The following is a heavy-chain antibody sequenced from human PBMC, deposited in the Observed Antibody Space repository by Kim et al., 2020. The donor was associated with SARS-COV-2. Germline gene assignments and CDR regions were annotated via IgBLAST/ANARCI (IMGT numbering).Heavy chain of an antibody. V-gene: IGHV4-39*01. J-gene: IGHJ4*02. D-gene: IGHD5-12*01. CDR2: GST. CDR3: ARQGRGSYY. Sequence: GSTYYNPSLQSRVTISVDTSKNQFSLKLSSVTAADTAVYYCARQGRGSYYWGQGTLVTVSS.